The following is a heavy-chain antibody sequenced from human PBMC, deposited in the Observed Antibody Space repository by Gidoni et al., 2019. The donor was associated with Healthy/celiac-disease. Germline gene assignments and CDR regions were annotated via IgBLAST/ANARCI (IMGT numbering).Heavy chain of an antibody. J-gene: IGHJ4*02. Sequence: QVQLVESGGGVVQPGRSLRLSCAASGFTFSSYAMHWVRQAPGKGLEWVAVISYDGSNKYYADSVKGRFTISRDNSKNTLYLQMNSLRAEDTAVYYCARDGWSVWTFDYWGQGTLVTVSS. CDR2: ISYDGSNK. D-gene: IGHD6-19*01. CDR3: ARDGWSVWTFDY. V-gene: IGHV3-30*04. CDR1: GFTFSSYA.